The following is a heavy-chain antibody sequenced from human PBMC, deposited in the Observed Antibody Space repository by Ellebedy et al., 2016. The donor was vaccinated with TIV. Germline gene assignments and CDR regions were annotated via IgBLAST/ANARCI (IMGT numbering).Heavy chain of an antibody. V-gene: IGHV4-4*07. CDR3: ARSGYDYVWGSYPYFDF. CDR1: GGSISSFW. J-gene: IGHJ4*02. CDR2: IYTSGST. Sequence: MPSETLSLTCTVSGGSISSFWWGWIRQPAGKGLEWIGRIYTSGSTNYNPSLKSRVTMSVDTSKNQFSLKLSSVTAADTAVYYCARSGYDYVWGSYPYFDFWGQGTLVTVSS. D-gene: IGHD3-16*02.